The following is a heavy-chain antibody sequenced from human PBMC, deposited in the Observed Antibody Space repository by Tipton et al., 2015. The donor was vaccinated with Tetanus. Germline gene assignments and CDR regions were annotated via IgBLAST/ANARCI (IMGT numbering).Heavy chain of an antibody. CDR1: GDSIRSYAYY. CDR3: ARHNRLSKWVVHWYFDV. Sequence: TLSLTCNVSGDSIRSYAYYWAWIRQPPGRGLEWIASVFSTGSAHYNPSLKSRVIISGDTSKNQFSLKLNSVTAGDAAIYYCARHNRLSKWVVHWYFDVWGRGTPVTVSS. V-gene: IGHV4-39*01. J-gene: IGHJ2*01. CDR2: VFSTGSA. D-gene: IGHD6-19*01.